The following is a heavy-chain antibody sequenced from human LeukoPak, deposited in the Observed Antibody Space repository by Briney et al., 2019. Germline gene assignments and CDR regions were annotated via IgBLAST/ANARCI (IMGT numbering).Heavy chain of an antibody. V-gene: IGHV4-34*01. D-gene: IGHD2-15*01. Sequence: PSETXSLTCAVYGGXFSGYYWXWIRQPPGKGLEWIGEINHSGSTXXXXSLKSRVTIXXXTSKNQFSLKLSSVTAADTAVYYCARDSGGFDYWGQGTLVTVSS. CDR2: INHSGST. CDR1: GGXFSGYY. CDR3: ARDSGGFDY. J-gene: IGHJ4*02.